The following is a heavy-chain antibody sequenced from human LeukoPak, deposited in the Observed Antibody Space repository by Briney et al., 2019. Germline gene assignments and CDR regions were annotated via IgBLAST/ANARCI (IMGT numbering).Heavy chain of an antibody. CDR1: GGSLNSPNYY. CDR2: IYYTGTT. CDR3: ARHDYYGSLNWFDP. V-gene: IGHV4-39*01. J-gene: IGHJ5*02. Sequence: SETLSLTCIVSGGSLNSPNYYWGWIRQPPGKGLEWIGTIYYTGTTYYNPSLKSRPTISVDTSKNQLSLKLTSVTAADTAVYYCARHDYYGSLNWFDPWGQGTLITVSS. D-gene: IGHD3-10*01.